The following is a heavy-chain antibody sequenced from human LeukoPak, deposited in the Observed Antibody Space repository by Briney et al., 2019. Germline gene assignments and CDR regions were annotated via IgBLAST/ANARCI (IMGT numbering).Heavy chain of an antibody. V-gene: IGHV1-3*01. J-gene: IGHJ4*02. D-gene: IGHD2-15*01. CDR2: ISVGNGDT. CDR1: GYTFTSYA. Sequence: GASVKVSCKASGYTFTSYAMHWVRQPPGQRLEWMGWISVGNGDTKYSQNFQGRVTFTRDTSASTTYMELSSLRSEDTAVYYCARDGHCSGGSCYSIYWGQGTLVTVSS. CDR3: ARDGHCSGGSCYSIY.